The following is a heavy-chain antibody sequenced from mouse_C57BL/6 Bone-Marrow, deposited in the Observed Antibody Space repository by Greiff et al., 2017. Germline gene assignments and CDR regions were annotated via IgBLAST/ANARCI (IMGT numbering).Heavy chain of an antibody. J-gene: IGHJ2*01. CDR1: GYTFTDYN. CDR3: ARGGWLLFDY. D-gene: IGHD2-3*01. Sequence: VQLQQSGPELVKPGASVKMSCKASGYTFTDYNMHWVKPSHGKSLEWIGYINPNNGGTSYNQKFKGKATLTVNKSSSTAYMELRSLTSEDSAVYYCARGGWLLFDYWGQGTTLTVSS. V-gene: IGHV1-22*01. CDR2: INPNNGGT.